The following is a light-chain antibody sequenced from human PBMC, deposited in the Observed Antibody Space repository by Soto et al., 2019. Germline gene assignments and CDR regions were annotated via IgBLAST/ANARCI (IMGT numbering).Light chain of an antibody. Sequence: DIQMTQSPSTLSASVGDRVTITCRASQSISSWLAWYQQKPGKAPKLLIYKASSLESGVPSRFSGSGSGTEFTLTISSLQPDXXXTXXXQQYNSYSWTFGQGTKVEIK. V-gene: IGKV1-5*03. CDR2: KAS. CDR3: QQYNSYSWT. CDR1: QSISSW. J-gene: IGKJ1*01.